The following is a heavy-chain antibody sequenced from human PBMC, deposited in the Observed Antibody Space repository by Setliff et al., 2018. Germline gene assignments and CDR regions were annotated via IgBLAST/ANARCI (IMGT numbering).Heavy chain of an antibody. V-gene: IGHV4-4*02. CDR1: GGSISSPNW. J-gene: IGHJ4*02. Sequence: SETLSLTCAVSGGSISSPNWWNWVRQPPGKGLEWIGEIYHSGTTNYNPSLKSRVTISIDKSNNQFSLKLTSMTAADTAVYYCAKGGGRYHSDSWGQGILVTVSS. CDR2: IYHSGTT. CDR3: AKGGGRYHSDS. D-gene: IGHD1-1*01.